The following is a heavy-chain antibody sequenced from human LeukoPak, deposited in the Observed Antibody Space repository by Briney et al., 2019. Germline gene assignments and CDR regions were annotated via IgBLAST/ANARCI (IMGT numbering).Heavy chain of an antibody. CDR1: GFSIRSDYY. V-gene: IGHV4-38-2*02. CDR3: ARDPLADY. J-gene: IGHJ4*02. Sequence: SETLSLTCAVSGFSIRSDYYWGWIRQPPGGGLVWIGSTSHSGSTYYTPSLKSRVTISVDTSKNQFSLNLRSVTAADTAVYYCARDPLADYWGQGILVTVSS. CDR2: TSHSGST.